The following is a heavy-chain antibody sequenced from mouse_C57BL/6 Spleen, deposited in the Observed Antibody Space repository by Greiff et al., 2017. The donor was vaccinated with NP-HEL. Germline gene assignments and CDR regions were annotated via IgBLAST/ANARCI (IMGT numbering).Heavy chain of an antibody. CDR1: GFTFSSYG. CDR2: ISSGGSYT. CDR3: ARQGYGSSFYWYFDV. V-gene: IGHV5-6*01. J-gene: IGHJ1*03. D-gene: IGHD1-1*01. Sequence: EVKVVESGGDLVKPGGSLKLSCAASGFTFSSYGMSWVRQTPDKRLEWVATISSGGSYTYYQDTVMGRFTISSDNAKNTLYLQMSSQKSEDTAMYYCARQGYGSSFYWYFDVWGTGATVTVST.